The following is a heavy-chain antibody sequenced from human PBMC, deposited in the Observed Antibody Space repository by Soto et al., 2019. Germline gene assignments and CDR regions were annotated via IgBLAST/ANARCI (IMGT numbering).Heavy chain of an antibody. Sequence: QVQLVQSGAEVKKPGASVRVSCEASGYRFTASYIHWVRQAPGQGLEWMGRMNLDTGGTTYAQKFQGRVTMTRDTSSSTAYMEMSSVKSDDTAMYYCARDGNFAFRGYSFAFDFWGQGTLVTVSS. V-gene: IGHV1-2*06. CDR3: ARDGNFAFRGYSFAFDF. CDR2: MNLDTGGT. D-gene: IGHD5-18*01. CDR1: GYRFTASY. J-gene: IGHJ4*02.